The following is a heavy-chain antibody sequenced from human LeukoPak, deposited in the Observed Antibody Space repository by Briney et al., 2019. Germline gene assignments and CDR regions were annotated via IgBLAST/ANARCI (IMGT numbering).Heavy chain of an antibody. J-gene: IGHJ4*02. CDR1: GFSFSSYE. D-gene: IGHD3-22*01. V-gene: IGHV3-48*03. Sequence: PGGSLRLSCAASGFSFSSYEMNWVRQAPGKGLEWVSYISSSGSTIYYADSVKGRFTISRDNSKNTLYLQMNSLRAEDTAVYYCAKNWGYYDSTPLGDWGQGTLVTVSS. CDR3: AKNWGYYDSTPLGD. CDR2: ISSSGSTI.